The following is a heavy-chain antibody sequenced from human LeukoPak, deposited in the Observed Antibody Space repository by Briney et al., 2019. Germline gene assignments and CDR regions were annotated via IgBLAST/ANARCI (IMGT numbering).Heavy chain of an antibody. CDR2: ISAYNGNT. CDR1: GYTFTSYG. CDR3: ASSYSATPVTTRGVKIYYYYGMDV. J-gene: IGHJ6*02. V-gene: IGHV1-18*01. Sequence: ASVKVSCKASGYTFTSYGISWVRQAPGQGLEWMGWISAYNGNTNYAQKLQGRVTMTTDTSTSTDYMELRSLRSDDTAVYYCASSYSATPVTTRGVKIYYYYGMDVWGQGTTVTVSS. D-gene: IGHD4-11*01.